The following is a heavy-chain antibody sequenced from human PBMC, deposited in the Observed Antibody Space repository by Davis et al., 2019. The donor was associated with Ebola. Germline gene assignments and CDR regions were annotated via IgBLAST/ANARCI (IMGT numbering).Heavy chain of an antibody. D-gene: IGHD3-22*01. CDR1: GFTFSSYA. J-gene: IGHJ1*01. CDR2: IRSDGSVK. Sequence: PGGSLRLSCAASGFTFSSYAMHWVRQAPGKGLEWVAFIRSDGSVKYYADSLKGRFTISRDNSKNTLYLQMNSLRAEDTAVYYCARDYYDSSGYLYAEYFQHWGQGTLVTVSS. CDR3: ARDYYDSSGYLYAEYFQH. V-gene: IGHV3-30*02.